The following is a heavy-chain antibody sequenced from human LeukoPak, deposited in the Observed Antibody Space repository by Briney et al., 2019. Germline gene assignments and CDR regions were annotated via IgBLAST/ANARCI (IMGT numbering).Heavy chain of an antibody. CDR3: ARHPQLDDAFDI. D-gene: IGHD6-13*01. V-gene: IGHV5-51*01. J-gene: IGHJ3*02. CDR1: GYSITSYW. Sequence: GESLEISCKGSGYSITSYWIGWVRQIPGKGLEWMGIIYPGDSDTRYSPSFQGQVTISADKSISTAYLQWSSLKASDTAMYYCARHPQLDDAFDIWGQGTMVTVSS. CDR2: IYPGDSDT.